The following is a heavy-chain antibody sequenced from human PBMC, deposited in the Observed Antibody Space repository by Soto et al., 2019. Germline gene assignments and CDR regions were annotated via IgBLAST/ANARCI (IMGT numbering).Heavy chain of an antibody. J-gene: IGHJ5*02. Sequence: SETLSLTCTVSGGSISSYYWSWIRQPPGKGLEWIGYIYYSGSTNYNPSLKSRVTISVDTSKNQFSLKLSSVTAADTAVYYCARVGYSGYDQGANWFDPWGQGTLVTVSS. V-gene: IGHV4-59*01. D-gene: IGHD5-12*01. CDR1: GGSISSYY. CDR3: ARVGYSGYDQGANWFDP. CDR2: IYYSGST.